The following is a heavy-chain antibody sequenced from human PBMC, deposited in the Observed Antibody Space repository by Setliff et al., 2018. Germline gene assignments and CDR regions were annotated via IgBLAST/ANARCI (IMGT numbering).Heavy chain of an antibody. J-gene: IGHJ5*02. Sequence: ASVKVSCKASGGTFNNYTISWVRQAPGQGLEWMGGIIPIFGTANYAQKFQGRVTITADESTSTAYMELSSLRSEDTAVYYCARGYRGYYNFWSGSQGANWFDPWGQGTLVTVS. CDR3: ARGYRGYYNFWSGSQGANWFDP. CDR1: GGTFNNYT. V-gene: IGHV1-69*13. D-gene: IGHD3-3*01. CDR2: IIPIFGTA.